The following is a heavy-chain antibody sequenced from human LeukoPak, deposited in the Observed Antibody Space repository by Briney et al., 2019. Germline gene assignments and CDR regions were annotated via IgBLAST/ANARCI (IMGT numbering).Heavy chain of an antibody. Sequence: SETLSLTCTVSGGSINSYYWSWIRQPPGKGLQWIGSIYYSGSTYYNPSLKSRVTISVDTSKNQFSLKLSSVTAADTAVYYCARAREGVDYWGQGTLVTVSS. CDR1: GGSINSYY. CDR3: ARAREGVDY. V-gene: IGHV4-59*12. J-gene: IGHJ4*02. D-gene: IGHD3-16*01. CDR2: IYYSGST.